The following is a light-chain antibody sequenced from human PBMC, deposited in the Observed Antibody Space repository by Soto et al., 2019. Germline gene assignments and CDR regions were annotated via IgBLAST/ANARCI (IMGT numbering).Light chain of an antibody. V-gene: IGLV1-47*01. CDR1: SSNIGSNF. Sequence: QSVLTQTPSTSGTPGQTVTISCSGSSSNIGSNFVFWYQHLPGTAPKLLIYRNNRRPSGLPDRFSGSKSGTSASLAISGLRSEDEADYYCATWDDTLNSVLFGGGTKLTVL. CDR2: RNN. J-gene: IGLJ3*02. CDR3: ATWDDTLNSVL.